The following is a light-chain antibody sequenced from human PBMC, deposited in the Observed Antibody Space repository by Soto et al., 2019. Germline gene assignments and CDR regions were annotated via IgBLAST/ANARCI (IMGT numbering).Light chain of an antibody. Sequence: QSALTQPPSASGSPGQSVTISCTGTSSDVGGHNFVSWYQHHPDKAPKLLIYEVTKRPSGVPDRFSASKSGNTASLTISGLQVDDEGDYYCSSYAGSDNYVIFGGGTKLTVL. CDR2: EVT. J-gene: IGLJ2*01. V-gene: IGLV2-8*01. CDR3: SSYAGSDNYVI. CDR1: SSDVGGHNF.